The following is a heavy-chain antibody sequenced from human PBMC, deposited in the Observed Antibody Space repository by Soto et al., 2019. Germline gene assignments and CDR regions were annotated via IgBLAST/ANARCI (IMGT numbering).Heavy chain of an antibody. CDR1: GYTFTSYG. V-gene: IGHV1-18*01. CDR2: ISAYNGNT. CDR3: ARGRKKGYCSGCSCYDRRQYCYYMAV. J-gene: IGHJ6*03. D-gene: IGHD2-15*01. Sequence: GASVKVSCKASGYTFTSYGISWVRQAPGQGLEWMGWISAYNGNTNYAQKLQGRVTMTTDTSTSTAYMELRSLRSEDTAVYYCARGRKKGYCSGCSCYDRRQYCYYMAVWGKGTTVTVSS.